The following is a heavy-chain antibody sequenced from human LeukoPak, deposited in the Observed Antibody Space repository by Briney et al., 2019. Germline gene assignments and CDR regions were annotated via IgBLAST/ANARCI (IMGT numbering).Heavy chain of an antibody. CDR2: VSSSGTTT. J-gene: IGHJ4*02. V-gene: IGHV3-48*02. CDR1: GFTFSIYS. Sequence: GGSLGLSCAASGFTFSIYSVIWARQAPGKGLEWVSYVSSSGTTTYYADSVKGRFTISRDNGKNLVSLQMNSLRDEDTAVYYCARADRDGNKRFLDWGQGTLVTVSS. CDR3: ARADRDGNKRFLD. D-gene: IGHD5-24*01.